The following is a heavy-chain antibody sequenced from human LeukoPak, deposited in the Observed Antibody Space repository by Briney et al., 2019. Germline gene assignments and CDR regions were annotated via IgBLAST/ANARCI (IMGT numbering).Heavy chain of an antibody. J-gene: IGHJ4*02. CDR1: GYSISSGYD. CDR3: AGSNYEVDY. Sequence: SETLSLTCTVSGYSISSGYDWSWIRQPAGKGLEWIGRIYTSGSTNYNPSLKSRVTMSVDTSKNQFSLKLSSVTAADTAVYYCAGSNYEVDYWGQGTLVTVSS. V-gene: IGHV4-4*07. D-gene: IGHD4-11*01. CDR2: IYTSGST.